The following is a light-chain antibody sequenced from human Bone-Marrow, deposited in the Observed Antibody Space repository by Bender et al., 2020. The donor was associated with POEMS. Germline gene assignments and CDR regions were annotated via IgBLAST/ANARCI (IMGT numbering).Light chain of an antibody. V-gene: IGLV2-18*02. Sequence: QSALTQPPSVSGSPGQSVPISCTGTNIDIGSYDRVSWYPPPPCTAPKRIIYEVRNRPSGVPNRFAGSKSGNTASLAISGLQAEDEAEYYCSSYHPLVCGEGTKLPVL. J-gene: IGLJ2*01. CDR3: SSYHPLV. CDR2: EVR. CDR1: NIDIGSYDR.